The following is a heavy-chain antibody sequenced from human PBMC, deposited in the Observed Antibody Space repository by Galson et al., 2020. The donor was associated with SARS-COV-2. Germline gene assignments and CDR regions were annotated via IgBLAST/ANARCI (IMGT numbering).Heavy chain of an antibody. J-gene: IGHJ3*02. CDR3: ARGRDIVVIPADDHDAFDI. V-gene: IGHV1-69*13. Sequence: SVKVSCKASGGTFNSFAFNWVRQAPGRGLEWMGGVIPLFGTTNYAQKFRDRVTITADESTSTAFMELNSLRSEDTAMYYCARGRDIVVIPADDHDAFDIWGQGTMVTVSS. CDR1: GGTFNSFA. CDR2: VIPLFGTT. D-gene: IGHD2-2*01.